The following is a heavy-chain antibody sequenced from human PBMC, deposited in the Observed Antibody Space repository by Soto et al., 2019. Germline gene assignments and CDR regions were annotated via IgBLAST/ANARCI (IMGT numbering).Heavy chain of an antibody. CDR1: GYSFTSYW. Sequence: PGESLKISCKGSGYSFTSYWIGWVRQMPGKGLEWMGIIYPGDSDTRYSPSFQGQVTISADKSISTAYLQWSSLKASDTAMYYCARLQRGYDILTSGFDYWGQGTLVTVSS. CDR3: ARLQRGYDILTSGFDY. V-gene: IGHV5-51*01. CDR2: IYPGDSDT. J-gene: IGHJ4*02. D-gene: IGHD3-9*01.